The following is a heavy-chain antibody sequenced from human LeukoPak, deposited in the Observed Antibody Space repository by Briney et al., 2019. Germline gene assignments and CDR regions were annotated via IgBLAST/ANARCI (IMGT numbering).Heavy chain of an antibody. CDR3: ARRAGGYSHPYDY. J-gene: IGHJ4*02. CDR2: IYSGGTT. Sequence: HPGGTLRLSCAASGFTFISFAMSWVRQAPGKGLEWVSLIYSGGTTYYADSVKGRFTISRDNSKNTLYLQMNSLRAEDTAVYYCARRAGGYSHPYDYWGQGILVTVSS. D-gene: IGHD4-23*01. V-gene: IGHV3-53*01. CDR1: GFTFISFA.